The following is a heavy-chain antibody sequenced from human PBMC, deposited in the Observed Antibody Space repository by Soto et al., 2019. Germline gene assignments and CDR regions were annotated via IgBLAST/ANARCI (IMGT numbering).Heavy chain of an antibody. CDR1: GFTFSRYG. CDR2: IWYDGSNK. Sequence: GGSLRLSCAASGFTFSRYGMHWVRQAPGKGLEWVAVIWYDGSNKYYADSVKGRFTISRDNSKNTLYLQMNSLRAEDTAVYFCVSDRDLDRDMVHADLWGQGTLVTVSS. D-gene: IGHD5-18*01. V-gene: IGHV3-33*01. CDR3: VSDRDLDRDMVHADL. J-gene: IGHJ4*01.